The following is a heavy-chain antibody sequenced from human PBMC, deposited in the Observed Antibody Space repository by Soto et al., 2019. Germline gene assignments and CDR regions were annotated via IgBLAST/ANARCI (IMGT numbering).Heavy chain of an antibody. V-gene: IGHV6-1*01. CDR2: TYYRSKWYN. CDR3: ARDLGILTGYSLYYYYGMDV. CDR1: GDSVSRNSAT. J-gene: IGHJ6*02. Sequence: PSQTLSRTCAISGDSVSRNSATWNWIRQSPSRGLEWLGRTYYRSKWYNDYAVSVKSRITINPDTSKNQFSLQLNSVTPEDTAVYYCARDLGILTGYSLYYYYGMDVWGQGTTVTVSS. D-gene: IGHD3-9*01.